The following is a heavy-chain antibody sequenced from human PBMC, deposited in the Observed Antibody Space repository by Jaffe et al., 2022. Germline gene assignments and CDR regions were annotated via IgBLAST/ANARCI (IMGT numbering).Heavy chain of an antibody. CDR1: GFTFSSYA. CDR3: AKEGIVVVPAAPLQYYFDY. Sequence: EVQLLESGGGLVQPGGSLRLSCAASGFTFSSYAMSWVRQAPGKGLEWVSAISGSGGSTYYADSVKGRFTISRDNSKNTLYLQMNSLRAEDTAVYYCAKEGIVVVPAAPLQYYFDYWGQGTLVTVSS. D-gene: IGHD2-2*01. J-gene: IGHJ4*02. V-gene: IGHV3-23*01. CDR2: ISGSGGST.